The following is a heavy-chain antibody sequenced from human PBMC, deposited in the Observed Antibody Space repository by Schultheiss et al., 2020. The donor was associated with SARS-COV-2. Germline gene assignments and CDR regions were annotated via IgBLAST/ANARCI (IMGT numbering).Heavy chain of an antibody. D-gene: IGHD1-1*01. J-gene: IGHJ4*02. CDR3: ARDTWNDGTWVY. V-gene: IGHV3-33*08. CDR2: IWYDGSNK. Sequence: GGSLRLSCAASGFTFSSYGMHWVRQAPGKGLEWVAVIWYDGSNKYYADSVKGRFTISRDNSKNTLYLQMNSLRAEDTAVYYCARDTWNDGTWVYWGQGTLVTVSS. CDR1: GFTFSSYG.